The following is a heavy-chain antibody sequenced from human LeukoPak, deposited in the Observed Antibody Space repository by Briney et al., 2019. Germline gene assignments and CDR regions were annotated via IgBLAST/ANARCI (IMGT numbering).Heavy chain of an antibody. J-gene: IGHJ4*02. V-gene: IGHV3-30*18. Sequence: LPGGSLRLSCAASGFTVSSNYMSWVRQAPGKGLEWVAVISHDGSNKYYADSVKGRFTISRDNSKNTLYLQMNSLRAEDTAVYYCAKDVSWAYYYDSSGYHPDYWGQGTLVTVSS. CDR3: AKDVSWAYYYDSSGYHPDY. D-gene: IGHD3-22*01. CDR1: GFTVSSNY. CDR2: ISHDGSNK.